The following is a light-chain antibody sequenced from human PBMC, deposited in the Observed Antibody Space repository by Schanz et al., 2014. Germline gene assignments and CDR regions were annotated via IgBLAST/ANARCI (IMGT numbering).Light chain of an antibody. Sequence: EIVLTQSPATLSLSPGERAILSCRASQSISSYLAWYQQKPGQAPRLLIYDTSHRATGIPARFSGSGSGTDFTLTISSLEPEDFAVYYCQQRNNWLTFGGGTKVEIK. CDR1: QSISSY. J-gene: IGKJ4*01. V-gene: IGKV3-11*01. CDR2: DTS. CDR3: QQRNNWLT.